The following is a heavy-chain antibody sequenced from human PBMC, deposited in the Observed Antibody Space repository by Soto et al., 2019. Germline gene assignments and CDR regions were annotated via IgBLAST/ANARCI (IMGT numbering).Heavy chain of an antibody. CDR2: IIPILGIA. V-gene: IGHV1-69*04. CDR1: GGTFSSYT. J-gene: IGHJ4*02. D-gene: IGHD1-20*01. Sequence: SVKVSCKASGGTFSSYTISWVRQAPGQGLEWMGRIIPILGIANYAQKFQGRVTMTRNTSISTAYMELSSLRSEDTAVYYCAREVTGRFDYWGQGTLVTVSS. CDR3: AREVTGRFDY.